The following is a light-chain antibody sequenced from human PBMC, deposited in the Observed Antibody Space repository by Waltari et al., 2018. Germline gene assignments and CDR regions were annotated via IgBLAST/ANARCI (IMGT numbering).Light chain of an antibody. CDR1: QSLLFRSTNKNY. V-gene: IGKV4-1*01. CDR2: WAS. Sequence: DIVMTQSPDSLAVSLGERATINCKSSQSLLFRSTNKNYLAWYQQKPGQLPKLLIYWASIRQSGVPDRFSGSGSVTDFTLTISSLQAEDVAVYYCQQYYSTPPTFGQGTKVEIK. J-gene: IGKJ1*01. CDR3: QQYYSTPPT.